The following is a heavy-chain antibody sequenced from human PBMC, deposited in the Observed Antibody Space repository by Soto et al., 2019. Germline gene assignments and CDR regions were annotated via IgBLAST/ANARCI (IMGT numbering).Heavy chain of an antibody. V-gene: IGHV3-23*01. Sequence: EVQLLESGGGLVQPGGSLRLSCAASGFTFSSYAMSWIRQAPGKGLEWVSAISGSGGSTYYADSVKGRFTISRDNSKNTLYLQMNSLRAEDTAVYSCAKDVTRYCSGGSCYPEFDPWGQGTLVTVSS. D-gene: IGHD2-15*01. J-gene: IGHJ5*02. CDR2: ISGSGGST. CDR1: GFTFSSYA. CDR3: AKDVTRYCSGGSCYPEFDP.